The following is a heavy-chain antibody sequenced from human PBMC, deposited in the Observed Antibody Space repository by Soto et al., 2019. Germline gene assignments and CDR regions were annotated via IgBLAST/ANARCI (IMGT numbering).Heavy chain of an antibody. CDR2: ISSNGIGT. D-gene: IGHD3-10*01. J-gene: IGHJ6*03. Sequence: EVQLVESGGGLAQPGGSLRLSCAASGVTFSSDAMDWVRQAPGKGLEYVSGISSNGIGTYYAGSVKGRFTISRDNSRDTVYLQLHSLRPEDMAVYYCARRARSDYYYMDVWGKGTTVTVS. V-gene: IGHV3-64*07. CDR3: ARRARSDYYYMDV. CDR1: GVTFSSDA.